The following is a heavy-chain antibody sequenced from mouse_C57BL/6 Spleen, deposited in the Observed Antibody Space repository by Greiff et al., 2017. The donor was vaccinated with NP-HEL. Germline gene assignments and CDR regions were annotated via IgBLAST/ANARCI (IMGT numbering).Heavy chain of an antibody. V-gene: IGHV14-2*01. D-gene: IGHD2-5*01. CDR3: ARRGYDSNPYYFDY. CDR2: IDPEDGET. J-gene: IGHJ2*01. CDR1: GFNITDYY. Sequence: EVQVVESGAELVKPGASVKLSCTASGFNITDYYMHWVKQRTEQGLEWIGRIDPEDGETKYAPKFQGKATITADTSSNTAYLQLSSLTPEDTAVDYCARRGYDSNPYYFDYWGQGTTLTVSS.